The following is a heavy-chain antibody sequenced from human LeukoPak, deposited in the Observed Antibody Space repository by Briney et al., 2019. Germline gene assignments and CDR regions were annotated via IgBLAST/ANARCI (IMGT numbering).Heavy chain of an antibody. CDR1: GGSISRYY. V-gene: IGHV4-59*01. J-gene: IGHJ4*02. CDR3: AGGGYCSRASCFAPLFDF. Sequence: SETLSLTCTVSGGSISRYYWSWIRQSPGRGLEWIAYIYYSGTTNYNPSLKSRVTISVDTSKSQFSLKLNSVTAADTAVYYCAGGGYCSRASCFAPLFDFRGQGVLVTVSS. D-gene: IGHD2-2*01. CDR2: IYYSGTT.